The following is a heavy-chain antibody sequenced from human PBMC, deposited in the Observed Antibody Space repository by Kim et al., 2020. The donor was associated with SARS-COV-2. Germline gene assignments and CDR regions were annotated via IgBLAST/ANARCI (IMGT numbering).Heavy chain of an antibody. Sequence: SETLSLTCTVSGGSISSYYWSWIRQPPGKGLEWIGYIYYSGSTNYNPSLKSRVTISVDTSKNQFSLKLSSVTAADTAVYYCARTLERGVDYEFSDAFDIWGQGTMVTVSS. D-gene: IGHD4-17*01. V-gene: IGHV4-59*08. CDR2: IYYSGST. CDR3: ARTLERGVDYEFSDAFDI. CDR1: GGSISSYY. J-gene: IGHJ3*02.